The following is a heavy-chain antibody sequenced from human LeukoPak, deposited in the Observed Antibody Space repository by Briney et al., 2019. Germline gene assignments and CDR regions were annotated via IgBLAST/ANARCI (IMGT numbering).Heavy chain of an antibody. CDR3: ATDLRQVTSGYSSGFQVYYFDS. D-gene: IGHD6-19*01. J-gene: IGHJ4*02. CDR1: GFTFSTYE. V-gene: IGHV3-48*03. CDR2: ICNGDGTI. Sequence: PGGSLRLSCAASGFTFSTYEMNWVRQAPGKGLEWVSYICNGDGTIKYADSVKGRFTISRDNAKNSLYLQMNSLRVEDTAVYYCATDLRQVTSGYSSGFQVYYFDSWGQGTLVTVSS.